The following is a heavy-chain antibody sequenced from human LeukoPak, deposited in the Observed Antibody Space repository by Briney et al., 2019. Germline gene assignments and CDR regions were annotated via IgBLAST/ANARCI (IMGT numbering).Heavy chain of an antibody. CDR2: ISSSGSTI. CDR3: ARDLQIRSSYPDY. Sequence: GGSLRLSCAASGFTFSSYEMNWVRQAPGKGLEWVSYISSSGSTIYYADSVKGRFTISRDNAKNSLYLQMNSLRAEDTAVYHCARDLQIRSSYPDYWGQGTLVTVSS. J-gene: IGHJ4*02. CDR1: GFTFSSYE. D-gene: IGHD6-6*01. V-gene: IGHV3-48*03.